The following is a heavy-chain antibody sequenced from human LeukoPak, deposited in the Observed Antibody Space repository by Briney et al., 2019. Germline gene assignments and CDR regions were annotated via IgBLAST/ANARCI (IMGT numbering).Heavy chain of an antibody. V-gene: IGHV3-30*02. CDR1: GFTFSSYG. CDR2: IRYDGSNK. Sequence: GGSLRLSCAASGFTFSSYGMHWVRQAPGKGLEWVAFIRYDGSNKYYADSVKGRFTISRDNSKNTLYLQMNSLRAEDTAVYYCAKERGASGWYRDVYFDYWGQGTLVTVSS. D-gene: IGHD6-19*01. CDR3: AKERGASGWYRDVYFDY. J-gene: IGHJ4*02.